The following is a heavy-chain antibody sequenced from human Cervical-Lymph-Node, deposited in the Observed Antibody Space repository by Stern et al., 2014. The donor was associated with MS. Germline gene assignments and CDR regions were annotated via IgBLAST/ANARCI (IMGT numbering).Heavy chain of an antibody. V-gene: IGHV3-33*01. CDR3: ARDRGIVVEPAATHYYYYAMDV. Sequence: VQLVESGGGVVQPGRSLRLSCAASGFTFSSYGMHWVRQAPGKGLEWVAVIWYDGSNKYYADSVKGRFTISRDNSKNTLYLQMNSLRAEDTAVYYCARDRGIVVEPAATHYYYYAMDVWGQGTTVTVSS. D-gene: IGHD2-2*01. J-gene: IGHJ6*02. CDR1: GFTFSSYG. CDR2: IWYDGSNK.